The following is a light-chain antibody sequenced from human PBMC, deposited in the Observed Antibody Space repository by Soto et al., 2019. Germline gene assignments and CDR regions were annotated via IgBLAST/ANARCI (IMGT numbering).Light chain of an antibody. V-gene: IGLV2-14*03. Sequence: QSALTQPPSASGSPGQSVTISCTGTSSDVGDNYVSWYQQHLGKVPKLILYDVSYRPSGVSDRFSGSKSGNTASLTISGLQAEDEADYYCSSFTGDNTHVFGGGTQLTVL. CDR1: SSDVGDNY. J-gene: IGLJ2*01. CDR2: DVS. CDR3: SSFTGDNTHV.